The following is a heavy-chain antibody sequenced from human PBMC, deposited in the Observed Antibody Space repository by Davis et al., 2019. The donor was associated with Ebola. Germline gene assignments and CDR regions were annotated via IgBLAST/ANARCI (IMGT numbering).Heavy chain of an antibody. V-gene: IGHV4-34*01. J-gene: IGHJ4*02. CDR2: IYHSGST. D-gene: IGHD3-10*01. CDR1: GGSFSGHY. Sequence: MPGGSLRLSCAVYGGSFSGHYWNWIRQPPGKGLEWIGEIYHSGSTNYNPSLKSRVTISVDKSKNQFSLKLSSVTAADTAVYYCARGRYYYGSGSYPFDYWGQGTLVTVSS. CDR3: ARGRYYYGSGSYPFDY.